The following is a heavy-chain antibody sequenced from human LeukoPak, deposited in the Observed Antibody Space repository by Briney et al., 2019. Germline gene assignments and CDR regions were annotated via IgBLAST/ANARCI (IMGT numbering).Heavy chain of an antibody. J-gene: IGHJ4*02. V-gene: IGHV1-46*01. CDR1: GYTFTNYD. CDR3: ARERPSKCYFDY. Sequence: ASVKVSCKASGYTFTNYDVHWVRQAPGQGPEYMGIINPSAGNTNYAQKFRGRITMTRDTSTTTVYMELSSLVSEDTAVYYCARERPSKCYFDYWGQGTLVTVSS. CDR2: INPSAGNT.